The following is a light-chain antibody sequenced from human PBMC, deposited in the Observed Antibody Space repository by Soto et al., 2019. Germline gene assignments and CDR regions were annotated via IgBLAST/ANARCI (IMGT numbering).Light chain of an antibody. CDR1: SSDVGSNNF. Sequence: QSALTQPASVSGSPGQSITISCTGTSSDVGSNNFVSWYQQRPGKAPKLMIFEVTKRPSGVSSRFSASKSGNTASLTSSGVQAEDEADYYCCSYAGTTTWVFGAGTKLTVL. V-gene: IGLV2-23*02. CDR3: CSYAGTTTWV. J-gene: IGLJ2*01. CDR2: EVT.